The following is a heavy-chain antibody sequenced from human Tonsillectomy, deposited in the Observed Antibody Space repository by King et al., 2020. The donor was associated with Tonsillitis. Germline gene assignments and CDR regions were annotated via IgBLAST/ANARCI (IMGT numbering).Heavy chain of an antibody. D-gene: IGHD2-21*01. V-gene: IGHV2-5*02. CDR1: GFSLSTSGMG. CDR2: IYWDDHK. J-gene: IGHJ4*02. Sequence: VTLKESGPTLVKPTQTLTLTCTFSGFSLSTSGMGVGWIRQPPGKALEWLSLIYWDDHKRYSPSLKSRLNITKDTSKNQVVLTMTNMDPVDTATYYCAHKPKPQLHRYFDPWGQGTLVTVSS. CDR3: AHKPKPQLHRYFDP.